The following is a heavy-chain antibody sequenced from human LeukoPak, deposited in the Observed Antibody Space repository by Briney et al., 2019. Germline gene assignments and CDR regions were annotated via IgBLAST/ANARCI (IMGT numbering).Heavy chain of an antibody. J-gene: IGHJ3*02. CDR3: ARFPTVGFTRSVVTGDDAFDI. D-gene: IGHD4-23*01. Sequence: ASVKVSCKASGGTFSSYAISWVRQAPGQGLEWMGGIIPIFGTANYAQKFQGRVTITADESTSTAYMELSSLRSEDTAVYYCARFPTVGFTRSVVTGDDAFDIWGQGTMVTVSS. V-gene: IGHV1-69*13. CDR1: GGTFSSYA. CDR2: IIPIFGTA.